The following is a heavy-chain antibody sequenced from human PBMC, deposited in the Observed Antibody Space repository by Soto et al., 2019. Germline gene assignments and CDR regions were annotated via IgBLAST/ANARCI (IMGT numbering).Heavy chain of an antibody. CDR1: GFTFTSSA. CDR2: IVVGSGNT. D-gene: IGHD6-13*01. V-gene: IGHV1-58*01. Sequence: SVKVSCKASGFTFTSSAVQWVRQARGQRLEWIGWIVVGSGNTNYAQKFQERVTITRDMSTSTAYMERSSLRSEDTAVYYWARPSTRISAAGTVVRGRGVLGSFHLYRYRYRWG. CDR3: ARPSTRISAAGTVVRGRGVLGSFHLYRYRYR. J-gene: IGHJ2*01.